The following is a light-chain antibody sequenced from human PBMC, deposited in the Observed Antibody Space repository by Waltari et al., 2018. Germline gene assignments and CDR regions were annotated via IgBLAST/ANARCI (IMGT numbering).Light chain of an antibody. CDR3: CSYAGSYTWV. CDR1: SSDFCCYNY. Sequence: QSALTQPRSVSGSPGQSVTIPCTGPSSDFCCYNYVPWYQQHPGKAPKLMLYDVSKRPSGVPDRFSGSKSGNTASLTISGLQAEDEADYYCCSYAGSYTWVFGGGTKLTVL. J-gene: IGLJ3*02. CDR2: DVS. V-gene: IGLV2-11*01.